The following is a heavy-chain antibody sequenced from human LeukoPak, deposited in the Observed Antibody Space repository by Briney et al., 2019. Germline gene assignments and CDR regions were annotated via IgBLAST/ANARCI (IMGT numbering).Heavy chain of an antibody. CDR2: ISSSSSTI. CDR1: GFTFSSYS. Sequence: AGGSLRLSCAASGFTFSSYSMNWVRQAPGKGLEWVSYISSSSSTIYYADSVKGRFTISRDNAKNSLYLQMNSLRAEDTAVYYCARADYSSSSPFDYWGQGTLVTVSS. D-gene: IGHD6-6*01. V-gene: IGHV3-48*01. CDR3: ARADYSSSSPFDY. J-gene: IGHJ4*02.